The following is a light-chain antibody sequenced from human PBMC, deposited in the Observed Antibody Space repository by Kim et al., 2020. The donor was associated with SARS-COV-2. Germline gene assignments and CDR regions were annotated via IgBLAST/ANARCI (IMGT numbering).Light chain of an antibody. CDR1: QGLPSNY. J-gene: IGKJ4*01. V-gene: IGKV3-20*01. CDR3: QQYGVSSA. Sequence: VLTQSPGTLSLSPGERATLSCRASQGLPSNYLAWYQHKPGQAPRLLIYAASNRATGIPDRFSGSGSGTEFTLTISRLEPGDFAVYYCQQYGVSSAFGGGTKVDIK. CDR2: AAS.